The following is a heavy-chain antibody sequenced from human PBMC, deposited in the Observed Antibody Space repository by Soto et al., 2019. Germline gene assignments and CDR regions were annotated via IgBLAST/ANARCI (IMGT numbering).Heavy chain of an antibody. D-gene: IGHD1-1*01. Sequence: QLRLQESGPGLVKPSETLSLTCTVSGGSISTDVWWTWVRLTPGKGLQWIGEVFHSGSVNYNPSLQRRLTISVDKSTSQFSLRLTSVTAADTAVYYCARKAWTRLDYWGQGALVTVSS. V-gene: IGHV4-4*02. CDR3: ARKAWTRLDY. J-gene: IGHJ4*02. CDR2: VFHSGSV. CDR1: GGSISTDVW.